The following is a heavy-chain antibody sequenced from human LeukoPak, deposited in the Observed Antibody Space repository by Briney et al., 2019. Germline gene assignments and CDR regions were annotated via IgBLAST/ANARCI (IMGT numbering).Heavy chain of an antibody. J-gene: IGHJ4*02. CDR3: ASGPKRITPFDY. CDR1: GFTVSSNY. CDR2: IYSGGTT. D-gene: IGHD2-15*01. V-gene: IGHV3-66*01. Sequence: GGSLRLSCAASGFTVSSNYMSWVRQAPGKGLEWVSVIYSGGTTYYAESVKDRFTISRDNSKNTLYLQMNRLRAEDTAVYYCASGPKRITPFDYWGQGTLVTVPS.